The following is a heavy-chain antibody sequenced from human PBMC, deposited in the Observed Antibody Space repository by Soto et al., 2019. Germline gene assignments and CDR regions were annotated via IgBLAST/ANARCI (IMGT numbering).Heavy chain of an antibody. J-gene: IGHJ6*02. CDR2: ISYDGNTK. V-gene: IGHV3-30-3*01. Sequence: PXGSLRLSCAASGFIFSTYAMHWVRQPPGKGLEWVAVISYDGNTKDYADSVKGRFSISRDNSKNTVYLQMSSLRTEDTAVYYCARPGSGYDVLTGRYFYYYHTVDVWGQGTTVTVSS. CDR1: GFIFSTYA. CDR3: ARPGSGYDVLTGRYFYYYHTVDV. D-gene: IGHD3-9*01.